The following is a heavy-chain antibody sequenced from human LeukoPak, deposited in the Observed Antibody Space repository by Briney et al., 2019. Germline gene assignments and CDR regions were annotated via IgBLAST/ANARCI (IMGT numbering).Heavy chain of an antibody. V-gene: IGHV1-2*02. CDR2: INPNSGGT. Sequence: ASVKVSCKASGYTFTGYYMHWVRQAPGQGLEWMGWINPNSGGTNYAQKFQGRVTMTRDTSISTAYMELSRLRSDDTAVYYCARVDIVATFSWFDPWGQGTLVTVSA. CDR3: ARVDIVATFSWFDP. J-gene: IGHJ5*02. D-gene: IGHD5-12*01. CDR1: GYTFTGYY.